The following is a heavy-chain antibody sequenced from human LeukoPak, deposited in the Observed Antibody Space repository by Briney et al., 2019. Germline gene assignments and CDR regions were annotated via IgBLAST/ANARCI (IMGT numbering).Heavy chain of an antibody. CDR3: AKDMSDYTSFPDV. D-gene: IGHD4-11*01. J-gene: IGHJ6*02. Sequence: GGSLRLSCAASGFSVSRTYMSWVRQAPGKGPEWVSVIYSSGNTYYADSVQGRFTISRDKSNNTLYLQMNSLRVEDTAMYYCAKDMSDYTSFPDVWGQGTTVTVSS. CDR1: GFSVSRTY. CDR2: IYSSGNT. V-gene: IGHV3-53*01.